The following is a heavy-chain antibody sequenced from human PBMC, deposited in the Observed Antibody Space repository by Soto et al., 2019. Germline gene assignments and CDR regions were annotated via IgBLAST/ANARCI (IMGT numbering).Heavy chain of an antibody. CDR3: ARDLHYYEGSGYYTDTFDI. V-gene: IGHV1-18*01. CDR1: GYTFTSYG. CDR2: ISGYNGNT. D-gene: IGHD3-22*01. J-gene: IGHJ3*02. Sequence: ASVKVSCKASGYTFTSYGISWVRQAPGQGLEGMGWISGYNGNTNYAQKLQGGVTMTTDTSTTTPYMELRSRRSDDTAVYYCARDLHYYEGSGYYTDTFDIWGQGTMVTVSS.